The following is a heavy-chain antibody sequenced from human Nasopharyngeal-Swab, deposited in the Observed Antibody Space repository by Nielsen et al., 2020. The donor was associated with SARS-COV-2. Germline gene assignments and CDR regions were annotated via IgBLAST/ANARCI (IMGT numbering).Heavy chain of an antibody. CDR3: AKTDISGYDAFDI. J-gene: IGHJ3*02. CDR1: GFTFDDYA. CDR2: ISWNSGSI. D-gene: IGHD3-22*01. Sequence: GGSLRLSCAASGFTFDDYAMHWVRQAPGKGLEWVSGISWNSGSIAYADSVKGRFTISRDNAKNSLYLQMNSLRAEDTALYYCAKTDISGYDAFDIWGQGTMVTVSS. V-gene: IGHV3-9*01.